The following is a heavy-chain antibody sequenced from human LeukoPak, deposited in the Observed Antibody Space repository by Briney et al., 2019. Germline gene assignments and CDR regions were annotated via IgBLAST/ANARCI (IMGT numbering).Heavy chain of an antibody. Sequence: ASVKVSCKASGYTFTGYYMHWVRQAPGQGLEWMGWINPNSGGTNYAQKFQGRVTMARDTSISTAYMELSRLRSDDTAVYYCARVRGIAVAGTRQKSNWFDPWGQGTLVTVSS. J-gene: IGHJ5*02. V-gene: IGHV1-2*02. CDR2: INPNSGGT. D-gene: IGHD6-19*01. CDR3: ARVRGIAVAGTRQKSNWFDP. CDR1: GYTFTGYY.